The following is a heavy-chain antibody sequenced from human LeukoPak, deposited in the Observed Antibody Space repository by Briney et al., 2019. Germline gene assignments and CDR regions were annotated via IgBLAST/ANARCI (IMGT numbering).Heavy chain of an antibody. CDR3: AKVGDYYGSGKYSNFDY. Sequence: PGGSLRLSCAASGFTFSSYPMHWVRQAPGKGLEWVAVISYDGSNKYYADSVKGRFTISRDNSKNTLYLQMSSLRAEDTAVYYCAKVGDYYGSGKYSNFDYWGQGTLVTVSS. CDR1: GFTFSSYP. D-gene: IGHD3-10*01. J-gene: IGHJ4*02. V-gene: IGHV3-30-3*01. CDR2: ISYDGSNK.